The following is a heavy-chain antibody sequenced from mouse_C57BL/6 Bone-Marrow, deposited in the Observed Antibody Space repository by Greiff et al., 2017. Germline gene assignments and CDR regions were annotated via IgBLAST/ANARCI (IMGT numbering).Heavy chain of an antibody. J-gene: IGHJ2*01. CDR1: GYTFTSYW. CDR2: IDPNSGGT. CDR3: ARGHDGGYFDY. V-gene: IGHV1-72*01. Sequence: QVHVKQPGAELVKPGASVKLSCKASGYTFTSYWMHWVKQRPGRGLEWIGRIDPNSGGTKYNEKFKSKATLTVDKPSSTAYMQRSSLTSEDAAVYYCARGHDGGYFDYWGQGTTLTVSS. D-gene: IGHD2-12*01.